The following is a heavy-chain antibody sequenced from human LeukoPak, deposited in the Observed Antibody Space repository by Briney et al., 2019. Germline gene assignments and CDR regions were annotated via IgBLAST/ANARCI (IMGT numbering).Heavy chain of an antibody. D-gene: IGHD2-15*01. Sequence: SETLSLTCTVSGGSISSYYLSWVRQPPGKGLEWIGDIYYSGSSNYNPSLKSRVTISVDTSKNQFYLQLSSVTAADTAVYYCASTLRFDYWGQGTLVTVSS. CDR1: GGSISSYY. J-gene: IGHJ4*02. CDR3: ASTLRFDY. V-gene: IGHV4-59*01. CDR2: IYYSGSS.